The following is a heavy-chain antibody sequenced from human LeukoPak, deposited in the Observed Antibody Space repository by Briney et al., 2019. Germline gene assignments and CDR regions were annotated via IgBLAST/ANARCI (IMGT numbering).Heavy chain of an antibody. V-gene: IGHV1-8*01. CDR3: ARTITMVRGVHSPTYYFDY. D-gene: IGHD3-10*01. CDR2: MNPNSDST. Sequence: ASVKVSCKASGYTFTSYDINWVRQAAGQGLEWMGWMNPNSDSTGYAQKFQGRVTITTDESTSIAYMELSSLRSEDTAVYYCARTITMVRGVHSPTYYFDYWGQGTLVTVSS. J-gene: IGHJ4*02. CDR1: GYTFTSYD.